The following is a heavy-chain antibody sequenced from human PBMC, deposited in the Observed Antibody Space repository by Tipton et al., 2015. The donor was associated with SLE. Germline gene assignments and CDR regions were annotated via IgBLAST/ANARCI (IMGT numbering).Heavy chain of an antibody. CDR3: ARRDLGPPDS. D-gene: IGHD3-16*01. Sequence: TLSLTCTVSGGSISSYYWSWIRQPPGKGLEWIGYIYYSGSTNYNPSLKSRVTISVDTSKNQFSLKLSSVTAADTAVYYCARRDLGPPDSWGQGTLVTVSS. J-gene: IGHJ4*02. V-gene: IGHV4-59*01. CDR1: GGSISSYY. CDR2: IYYSGST.